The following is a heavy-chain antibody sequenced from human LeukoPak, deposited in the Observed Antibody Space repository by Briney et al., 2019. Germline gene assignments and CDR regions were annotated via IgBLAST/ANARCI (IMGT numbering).Heavy chain of an antibody. V-gene: IGHV4-59*01. Sequence: SETLSLTCSVSDDSITMYYWTWIRQPPGKGLEWIGYVDHTGITNFSPSLNGRVSISRDTTKNLFSLRVRSVTAADTAVYFCARGRVSSSTWHSTYYNYFYMDVWGKGTTVTVSS. CDR3: ARGRVSSSTWHSTYYNYFYMDV. CDR2: VDHTGIT. D-gene: IGHD5-12*01. CDR1: DDSITMYY. J-gene: IGHJ6*03.